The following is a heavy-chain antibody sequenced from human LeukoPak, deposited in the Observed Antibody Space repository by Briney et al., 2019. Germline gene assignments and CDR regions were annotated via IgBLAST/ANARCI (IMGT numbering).Heavy chain of an antibody. CDR1: GFTFSSYG. Sequence: GGSLRLSCAASGFTFSSYGMHWVRQAPGKGLEWVAVISYDGSNKYYADSVKGRFTISRDNSKNTLYLQMSSLRAEDTAVYYCAKDLVGIFGVVDYWGQGTLVTVSS. V-gene: IGHV3-30*18. J-gene: IGHJ4*02. D-gene: IGHD3-3*01. CDR3: AKDLVGIFGVVDY. CDR2: ISYDGSNK.